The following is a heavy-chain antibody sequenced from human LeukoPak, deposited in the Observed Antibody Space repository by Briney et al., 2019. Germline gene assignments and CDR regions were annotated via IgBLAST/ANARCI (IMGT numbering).Heavy chain of an antibody. Sequence: SETLSLTRTVSGGSVGSGSYYWSWIRQSPGKGLEWIGYILYSDITNYNPSLKSRVTMSVDTSKNQFSLRLTSVTAADTAVYYCAAMAVNWFDPWGQGTLVIVSS. CDR2: ILYSDIT. J-gene: IGHJ5*02. V-gene: IGHV4-61*01. CDR1: GGSVGSGSYY. D-gene: IGHD5-18*01. CDR3: AAMAVNWFDP.